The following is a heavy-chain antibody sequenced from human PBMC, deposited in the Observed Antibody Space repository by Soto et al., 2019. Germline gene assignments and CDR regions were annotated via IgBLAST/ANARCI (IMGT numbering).Heavy chain of an antibody. CDR3: VAGQYFFDY. CDR1: GFTFSSYG. D-gene: IGHD6-19*01. V-gene: IGHV3-30*03. Sequence: QVQLVESGGGVVQPGRSLRLSCAASGFTFSSYGMQWVRQAPGKGLEWVAVISYDGSNKYYADSVKDRFTISRDNSKSTLSLQMNSLRADDTAVYYCVAGQYFFDYCGQGTLVTVSS. J-gene: IGHJ4*02. CDR2: ISYDGSNK.